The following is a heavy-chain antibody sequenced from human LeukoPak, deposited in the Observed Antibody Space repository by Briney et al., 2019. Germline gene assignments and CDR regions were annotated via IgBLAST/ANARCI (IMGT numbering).Heavy chain of an antibody. CDR2: ISSSSSYI. CDR3: ARVRTYYYDSSGYQDY. Sequence: GGSLRLSCAASGFTFSSYSMNWVRQAPGKGLEWVSSISSSSSYIYYADSVKGRFTISRDNAKNSLYLQVNSLRAEDTAVYYCARVRTYYYDSSGYQDYWGQGTLVTVSS. D-gene: IGHD3-22*01. J-gene: IGHJ4*02. CDR1: GFTFSSYS. V-gene: IGHV3-21*01.